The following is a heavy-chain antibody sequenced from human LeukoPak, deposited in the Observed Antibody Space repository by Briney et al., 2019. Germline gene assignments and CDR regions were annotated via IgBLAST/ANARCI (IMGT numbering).Heavy chain of an antibody. J-gene: IGHJ4*02. D-gene: IGHD6-19*01. CDR2: INPNRGAT. Sequence: ASVKVSCKASGYSFSGYYMHWVRQAPGQGLESMGWINPNRGATYYAQKFQDRVTMARDTSISTAYMEVSRLRSDDTAVYYCAREGSSNSFDYWGQGTLVTVSS. CDR3: AREGSSNSFDY. V-gene: IGHV1-2*02. CDR1: GYSFSGYY.